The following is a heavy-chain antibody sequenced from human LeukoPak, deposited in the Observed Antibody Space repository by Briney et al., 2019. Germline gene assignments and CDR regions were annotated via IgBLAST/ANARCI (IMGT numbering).Heavy chain of an antibody. D-gene: IGHD3-10*01. Sequence: ASVKVSCKASGYTFTGYYMHWVRQAPGQGLEWMGWINPNSGGTNHAQKFQGRVTMTRDTSISTAYMELSRLRSDDTAVYYCAKGRGWPYFDYWGQGTLVTVSS. CDR3: AKGRGWPYFDY. V-gene: IGHV1-2*02. CDR2: INPNSGGT. J-gene: IGHJ4*02. CDR1: GYTFTGYY.